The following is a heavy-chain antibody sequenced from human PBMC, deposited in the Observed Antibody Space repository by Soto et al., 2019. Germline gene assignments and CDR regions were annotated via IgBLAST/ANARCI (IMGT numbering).Heavy chain of an antibody. Sequence: QVQLQEPGPGLLKPSQTLSLTCTVSGGSINSGGYYWSWIRQLPGKGLDYIGYISYSGDTYYNPSLRSRTTVSLDTSKNQFSLKLSSVTAADTAVYFCARWILWFGVTYLDYWAQGTLVTVSS. CDR1: GGSINSGGYY. V-gene: IGHV4-31*03. D-gene: IGHD3-10*01. CDR2: ISYSGDT. CDR3: ARWILWFGVTYLDY. J-gene: IGHJ4*02.